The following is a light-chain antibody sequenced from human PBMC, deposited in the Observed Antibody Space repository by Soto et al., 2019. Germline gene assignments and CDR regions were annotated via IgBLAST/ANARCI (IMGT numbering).Light chain of an antibody. CDR3: QPYNIPPQP. CDR1: HGIGDT. V-gene: IGKV3-15*01. CDR2: DTS. J-gene: IGKJ4*01. Sequence: SLAVSAGGGGTRACRASHGIGDTLAWYQHKPGQTPRLLIYDTSTRATGVPTRFSGSRSGAELTPTLTCLPSEDFAVYYCQPYNIPPQPLGGGTKVDIK.